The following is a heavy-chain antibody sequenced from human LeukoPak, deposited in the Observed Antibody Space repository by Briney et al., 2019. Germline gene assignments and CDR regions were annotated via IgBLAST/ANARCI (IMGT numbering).Heavy chain of an antibody. CDR3: ARGRSGYQDY. CDR2: IYHSGST. J-gene: IGHJ4*02. CDR1: GGSFSGYY. V-gene: IGHV4-34*01. D-gene: IGHD3-22*01. Sequence: PSETLSLTCAVYGGSFSGYYWSWIRQPPGKGLEWIGEIYHSGSTNYNPSLKSRVTISVDKSKNQFSLKLSSVTAADTAVYYCARGRSGYQDYWGQGTLVTVSS.